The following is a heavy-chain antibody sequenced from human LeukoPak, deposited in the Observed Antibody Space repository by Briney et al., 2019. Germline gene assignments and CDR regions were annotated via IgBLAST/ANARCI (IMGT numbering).Heavy chain of an antibody. J-gene: IGHJ4*02. D-gene: IGHD5-18*01. CDR3: SSEYSYGRRHLDY. CDR1: GGSISSYY. Sequence: SETLSLTCTVSGGSISSYYWSWIRQPPGKGLEWIGYIYYSGSTNYNPSLKSRVTISVDTSKNQFSLKLSSVTAADTAVYYCSSEYSYGRRHLDYWGQGTLVTVSS. V-gene: IGHV4-59*01. CDR2: IYYSGST.